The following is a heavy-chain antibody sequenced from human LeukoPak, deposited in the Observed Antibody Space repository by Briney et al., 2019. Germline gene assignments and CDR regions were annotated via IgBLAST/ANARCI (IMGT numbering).Heavy chain of an antibody. V-gene: IGHV4-34*01. CDR1: GGSFSGYY. J-gene: IGHJ4*02. CDR2: INHSGST. CDR3: ARHSRPYYYGSGAPFDY. D-gene: IGHD3-10*01. Sequence: PSETLSLTCAVFGGSFSGYYWSWIRQPPGKGLEWIGEINHSGSTNYNPSLKSRVTISVDTSKNQFSLKLSSVTAADTAVYYCARHSRPYYYGSGAPFDYWGQGTLVTVSS.